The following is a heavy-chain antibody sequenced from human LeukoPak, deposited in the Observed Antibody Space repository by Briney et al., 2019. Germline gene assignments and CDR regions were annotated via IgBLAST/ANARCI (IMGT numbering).Heavy chain of an antibody. CDR2: INHSGST. V-gene: IGHV4-34*01. J-gene: IGHJ4*02. D-gene: IGHD6-6*01. Sequence: SETLSLTCAVYGGSFSGYYWSWIRQPPGKGLEWIGEINHSGSTNYNPSLKSRVTISVDTSKNQFSLKLSSVTAADTAVYYCARGPAARQVGFDYWGQGTLVTVSS. CDR3: ARGPAARQVGFDY. CDR1: GGSFSGYY.